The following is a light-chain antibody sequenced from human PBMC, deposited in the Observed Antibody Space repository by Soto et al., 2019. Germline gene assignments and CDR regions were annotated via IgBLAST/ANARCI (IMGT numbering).Light chain of an antibody. CDR2: EVS. Sequence: QSVLTQPASLSGSPGQSISISCTGTSSNLNSISWYQQRPGTAPKLIIYEVSKRPSGVSNRFSGSKSVNTASLTISGLRAEDEADYYCCSYAGGLTSAGYVFGTATKLTVL. V-gene: IGLV2-23*02. CDR1: SSNLNS. CDR3: CSYAGGLTSAGYV. J-gene: IGLJ1*01.